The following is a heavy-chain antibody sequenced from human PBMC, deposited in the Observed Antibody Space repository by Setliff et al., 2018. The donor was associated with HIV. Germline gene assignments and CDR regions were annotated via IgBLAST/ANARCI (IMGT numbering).Heavy chain of an antibody. CDR1: GGSIDNNKYY. CDR3: ASRIYYYDESRVLREEGFVP. CDR2: IYHTGRT. D-gene: IGHD3-22*01. V-gene: IGHV4-39*01. Sequence: SETLSLTSSVSGGSIDNNKYYWTWIRQPPGKGLERTGSIYHTGRTYYNRSLESRLTISIDTSKNQFSMKLTSVTAADTAMYYCASRIYYYDESRVLREEGFVPWGQGTLVTVSS. J-gene: IGHJ5*02.